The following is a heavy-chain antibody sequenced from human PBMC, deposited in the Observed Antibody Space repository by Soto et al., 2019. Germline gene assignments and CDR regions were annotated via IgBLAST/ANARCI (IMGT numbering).Heavy chain of an antibody. J-gene: IGHJ5*02. CDR1: GGSVSSYY. V-gene: IGHV4-59*02. CDR2: MYYGGSI. Sequence: QVQLQESGPRLVKPSETLSLTRTVSGGSVSSYYWSWIRQPPGKGLEWIGYMYYGGSINYNPSLKSRVTISVDTSKNQFSLKLSSVTAADTAVYYCAKGRDWFDPWGQGTLVTVSS. CDR3: AKGRDWFDP.